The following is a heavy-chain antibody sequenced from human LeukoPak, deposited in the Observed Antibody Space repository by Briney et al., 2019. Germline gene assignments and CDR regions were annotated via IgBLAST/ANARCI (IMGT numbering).Heavy chain of an antibody. Sequence: GGSLRLSCAASGFTFSSYWMHWVRQAPGKGLVWVSRINSDGSSTNYADSVKGRFTISRDNAKNTLFLQMNSLGDEDTAVYHCARDRRYTYDPSFDCWGQGTLVTVSS. CDR2: INSDGSST. D-gene: IGHD1-20*01. CDR3: ARDRRYTYDPSFDC. CDR1: GFTFSSYW. J-gene: IGHJ4*02. V-gene: IGHV3-74*01.